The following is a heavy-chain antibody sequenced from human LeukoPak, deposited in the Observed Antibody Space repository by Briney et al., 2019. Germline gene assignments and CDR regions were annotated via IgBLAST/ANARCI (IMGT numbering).Heavy chain of an antibody. D-gene: IGHD2-15*01. CDR2: IYYIGST. J-gene: IGHJ4*02. CDR3: ASGNGCYYY. V-gene: IGHV4-59*01. CDR1: GGSISNYY. Sequence: SETLSLTCTVSGGSISNYYWSWIRQPPRKGLEWIGYIYYIGSTNYNPSLKSRVTISVDTSKNQVSLKLNSVAAADTALYYCASGNGCYYYWGQGTLVTVSS.